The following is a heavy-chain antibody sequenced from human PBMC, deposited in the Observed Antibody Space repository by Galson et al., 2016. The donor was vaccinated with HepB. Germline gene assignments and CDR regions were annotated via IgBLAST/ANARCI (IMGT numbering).Heavy chain of an antibody. CDR3: ARDDYSGGRGSPDH. V-gene: IGHV3-7*03. CDR2: IKEDGSEK. CDR1: GFTFSSYW. J-gene: IGHJ4*02. D-gene: IGHD4/OR15-4a*01. Sequence: SLRLSCAASGFTFSSYWMSWVRQAPGKGLEWVANIKEDGSEKYYVDSVKGRFTISRDNAKNSLYLQMNSLRTEDTAVYYCARDDYSGGRGSPDHWGQGTLVTVSS.